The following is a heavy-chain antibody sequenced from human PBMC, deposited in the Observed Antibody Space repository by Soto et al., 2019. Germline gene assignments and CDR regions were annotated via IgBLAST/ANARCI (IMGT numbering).Heavy chain of an antibody. J-gene: IGHJ4*02. CDR3: ASNEFSVAHSYYFDY. V-gene: IGHV3-30-3*01. D-gene: IGHD6-19*01. CDR2: ISYDGSNK. Sequence: GGSLRLSCAASGFTFSSYAMHWVLQAPCKGLEWVAVISYDGSNKYYADSVKGRFTISRDNSKNTLYLQMNSLRAEDTAVYYCASNEFSVAHSYYFDYWGQGTLVTVSS. CDR1: GFTFSSYA.